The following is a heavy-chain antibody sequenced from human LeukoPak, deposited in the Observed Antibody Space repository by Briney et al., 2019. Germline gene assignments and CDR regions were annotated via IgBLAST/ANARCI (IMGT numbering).Heavy chain of an antibody. J-gene: IGHJ4*02. CDR3: AKMGGAMIVVVITYFDY. V-gene: IGHV3-7*03. CDR1: GFSPNGHW. D-gene: IGHD3-22*01. Sequence: GGSLRLSCTASGFSPNGHWMSWVRQAAGKGLEWVASIRQNGVEKHHVDSVKGRFIISRDNSKNTLYLQMNSLRAEDTAVHYCAKMGGAMIVVVITYFDYWGQGTLVTVSS. CDR2: IRQNGVEK.